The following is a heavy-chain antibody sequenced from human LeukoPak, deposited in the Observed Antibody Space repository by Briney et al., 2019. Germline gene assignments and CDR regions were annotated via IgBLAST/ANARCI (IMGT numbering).Heavy chain of an antibody. Sequence: GGSLRLSCAASGFTFSSYSMTWVRQAPGKGLEWVSSISSSSSYIYYADSVKGRFTISRDNAKNSLYLQMNSLRAEDTAVYYCARGEYSSSSEPYFDYWGQGTLVTVSS. J-gene: IGHJ4*02. CDR3: ARGEYSSSSEPYFDY. V-gene: IGHV3-21*01. CDR1: GFTFSSYS. CDR2: ISSSSSYI. D-gene: IGHD6-6*01.